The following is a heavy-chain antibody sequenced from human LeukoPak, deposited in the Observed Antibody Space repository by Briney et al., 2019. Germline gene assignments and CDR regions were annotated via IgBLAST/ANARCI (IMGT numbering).Heavy chain of an antibody. CDR3: AKSKRHIVVVPAAIVY. D-gene: IGHD2-2*02. V-gene: IGHV3-23*01. CDR2: ISGSGGST. CDR1: GFTFSSYA. Sequence: GGSLRLSCAASGFTFSSYAMSWARQAPGKGLEWVSAISGSGGSTYYADSVKGRFTISRDNSKNTLYLQMNSLRAEDTAVYYCAKSKRHIVVVPAAIVYWGQGTLVTVSS. J-gene: IGHJ4*02.